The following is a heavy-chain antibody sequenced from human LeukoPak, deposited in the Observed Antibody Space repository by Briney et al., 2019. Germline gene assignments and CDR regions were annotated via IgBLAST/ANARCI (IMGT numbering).Heavy chain of an antibody. CDR3: ARRTRDGGEPYYYYYMDV. J-gene: IGHJ6*03. D-gene: IGHD3-10*01. CDR1: GGSISSDSYS. V-gene: IGHV4-39*01. CDR2: IFYSGST. Sequence: PSETLSLTCIVSGGSISSDSYSWGWILQPPGRGLEWIGSIFYSGSTYYNPSLKSRVTISVDTSNNQFSLKLSSVTAADTAVYYCARRTRDGGEPYYYYYMDVWGKGTTVTVSS.